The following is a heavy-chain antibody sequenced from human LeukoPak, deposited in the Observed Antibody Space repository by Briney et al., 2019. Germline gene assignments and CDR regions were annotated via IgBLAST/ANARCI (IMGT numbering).Heavy chain of an antibody. V-gene: IGHV4-39*07. D-gene: IGHD6-13*01. J-gene: IGHJ4*02. CDR1: GGSISSSGYY. CDR2: IYHSGST. CDR3: ARVPSSSWSLDY. Sequence: SETLSLTCTVSGGSISSSGYYWGWIRQPPGKGLEWIGSIYHSGSTYYNPSLKSRVTISVDTSKNQFSLKLSSVTAADTAVYYCARVPSSSWSLDYWGQGTLVTVSS.